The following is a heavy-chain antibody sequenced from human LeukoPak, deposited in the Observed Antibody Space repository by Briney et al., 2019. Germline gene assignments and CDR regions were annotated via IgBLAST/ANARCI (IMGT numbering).Heavy chain of an antibody. D-gene: IGHD2-2*02. CDR3: ARFYCSSTICYTFSGSWFDP. V-gene: IGHV1-8*01. Sequence: ASVKVSCKASGYTFTSYDINWVRQATGQGLEWMGWMNPNSGNTGYAQKFQGRVTMTRNTSISTAYMELSSLRSEDTAVYYCARFYCSSTICYTFSGSWFDPWGQGTLVTVSS. CDR2: MNPNSGNT. J-gene: IGHJ5*02. CDR1: GYTFTSYD.